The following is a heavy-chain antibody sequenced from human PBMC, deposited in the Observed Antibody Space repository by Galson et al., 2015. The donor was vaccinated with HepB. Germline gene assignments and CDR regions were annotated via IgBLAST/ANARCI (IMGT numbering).Heavy chain of an antibody. CDR2: IYYSGST. CDR1: GGSISSYY. J-gene: IGHJ4*02. Sequence: QVQLQESGPGLVKPSETLSLTCTVSGGSISSYYWSWIRQPPGKGLEWIGYIYYSGSTNYNPSLKSRVTISVDTSKNQFSLKLSSVTAADTAVYYCARGLPQNYWGQGTLVTVSS. D-gene: IGHD2-21*02. V-gene: IGHV4-59*01. CDR3: ARGLPQNY.